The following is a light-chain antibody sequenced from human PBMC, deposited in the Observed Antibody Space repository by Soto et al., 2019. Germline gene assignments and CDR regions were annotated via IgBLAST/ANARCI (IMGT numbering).Light chain of an antibody. Sequence: QSVLTQPPSASGTLGQRVTISCSGSSSNIGSNSVNWYQQLPGTAPKLLIYTNNKRPSGVPDRFSGSKSGTSASLALSGLQSEDEADYYCAAWDDSLSGPVFGGGTKVTVL. CDR2: TNN. CDR3: AAWDDSLSGPV. CDR1: SSNIGSNS. V-gene: IGLV1-44*01. J-gene: IGLJ3*02.